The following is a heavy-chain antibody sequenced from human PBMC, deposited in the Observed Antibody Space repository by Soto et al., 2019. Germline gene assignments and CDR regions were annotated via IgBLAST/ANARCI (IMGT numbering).Heavy chain of an antibody. D-gene: IGHD3-9*01. Sequence: KESGPTLVKPTQTLTLTCTFSGFSLSTSGVGVGWIRQPPGKALEWLALIYWDDDKRYSPSLKSRLTITKDTSKNQVVLTMTNMDPVDTATYCCAHYNTILTGYQPPDYWGQGTLVTVSS. CDR1: GFSLSTSGVG. CDR2: IYWDDDK. V-gene: IGHV2-5*02. CDR3: AHYNTILTGYQPPDY. J-gene: IGHJ4*02.